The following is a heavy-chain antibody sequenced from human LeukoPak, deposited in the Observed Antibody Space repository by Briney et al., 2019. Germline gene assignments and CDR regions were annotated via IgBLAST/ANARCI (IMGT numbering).Heavy chain of an antibody. CDR1: GYTFTSYY. CDR3: ASSDPLLGYCSSTSCSGIDY. Sequence: GASVKVSCKASGYTFTSYYMHWVRQAPGQGLEWMGIINPSGGSTSYAQKFQGRVTMTRDTSTSTVYMELSSLRSEDTAVYYCASSDPLLGYCSSTSCSGIDYWGQGTLVTVSS. CDR2: INPSGGST. V-gene: IGHV1-46*01. D-gene: IGHD2-2*01. J-gene: IGHJ4*02.